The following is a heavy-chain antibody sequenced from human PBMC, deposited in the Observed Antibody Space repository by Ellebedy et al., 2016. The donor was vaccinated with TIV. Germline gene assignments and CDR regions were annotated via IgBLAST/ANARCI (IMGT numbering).Heavy chain of an antibody. J-gene: IGHJ3*02. V-gene: IGHV3-74*01. CDR1: GFTFSGYW. Sequence: GESLTISCAASGFTFSGYWMHWVRQAPGKGLVWVSRIYGDGSSTSYADSVKGRFTISRDNAKNTLYLQMNSLRAEDTAVYYCVRDRYGSGRNDAFDIWGQGTMVTVSS. CDR3: VRDRYGSGRNDAFDI. D-gene: IGHD3-10*01. CDR2: IYGDGSST.